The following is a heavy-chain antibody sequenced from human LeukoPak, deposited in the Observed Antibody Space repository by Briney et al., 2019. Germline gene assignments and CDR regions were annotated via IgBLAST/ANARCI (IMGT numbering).Heavy chain of an antibody. J-gene: IGHJ4*02. Sequence: SETLSLTCTVSGGSISSYYWSWIRQPPGKGLEWIGYIYYSGSTNYNPSLKSRVTISVDTSKNQFSLKLSSVTAADTAVYYCAREGGYSYGLEYYFDYWGQGTLVTVSS. CDR3: AREGGYSYGLEYYFDY. CDR2: IYYSGST. D-gene: IGHD5-18*01. V-gene: IGHV4-59*01. CDR1: GGSISSYY.